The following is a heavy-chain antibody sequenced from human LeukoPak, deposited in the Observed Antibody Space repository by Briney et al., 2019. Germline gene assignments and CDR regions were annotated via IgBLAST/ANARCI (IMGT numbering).Heavy chain of an antibody. CDR2: VSGGGDTT. CDR1: GFSFSSYA. Sequence: GGSLRLSCAASGFSFSSYAMSWVRQAPGKGLEWVSAVSGGGDTTYTADSVKGRFTISRDNSKNTLYLQMNSMRAEDTAVYHCARDRETVVVITYYFDYWGQGSLVTVSS. V-gene: IGHV3-23*01. J-gene: IGHJ4*02. CDR3: ARDRETVVVITYYFDY. D-gene: IGHD3-22*01.